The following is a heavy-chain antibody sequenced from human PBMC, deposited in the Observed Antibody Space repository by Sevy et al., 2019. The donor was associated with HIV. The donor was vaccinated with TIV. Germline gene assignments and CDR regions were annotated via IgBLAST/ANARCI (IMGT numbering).Heavy chain of an antibody. CDR1: GFTFDDYV. D-gene: IGHD3-3*01. V-gene: IGHV3-20*04. CDR3: AGDHTPTTIFGMVIEARRVYDMDV. Sequence: GGSLRLSCAASGFTFDDYVMTWVRQAPGKGLEWVSGIDWNGGSTGYADSVKGRFTISRDNSKNSLYLQMNSLRAEDTVLYYFAGDHTPTTIFGMVIEARRVYDMDVWGQGTTVTVSS. J-gene: IGHJ6*02. CDR2: IDWNGGST.